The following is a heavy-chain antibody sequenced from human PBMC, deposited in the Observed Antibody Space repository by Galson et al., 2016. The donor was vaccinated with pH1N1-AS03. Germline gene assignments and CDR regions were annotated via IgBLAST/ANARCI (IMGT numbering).Heavy chain of an antibody. CDR2: ISDNGINT. V-gene: IGHV3-64D*06. J-gene: IGHJ3*02. CDR1: GFTFRTFS. CDR3: IKEGNRLQSRRSDAFDI. D-gene: IGHD5-18*01. Sequence: SLRLSCAASGFTFRTFSIYWVHQAPGKGLEYVSGISDNGINTYYADPVKARSTISRDKSKNTVYLQMSSLRTEDTAVYYCIKEGNRLQSRRSDAFDIWGRGTMVTVSS.